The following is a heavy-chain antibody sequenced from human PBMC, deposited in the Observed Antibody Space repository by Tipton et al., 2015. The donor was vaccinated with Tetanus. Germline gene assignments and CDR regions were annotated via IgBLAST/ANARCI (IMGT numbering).Heavy chain of an antibody. V-gene: IGHV3-30-3*01. D-gene: IGHD3-16*01. CDR1: GFTFSRYA. J-gene: IGHJ4*02. CDR3: GREDGGPTLDYFDS. Sequence: SLRLSCAASGFTFSRYAMHWVRQAPGKGLEWVAVITFDGSTKYYADSVKGRFTLSRDNSQNTVHLQMSSLKVEDTAVYYCGREDGGPTLDYFDSWGQGARVIVSA. CDR2: ITFDGSTK.